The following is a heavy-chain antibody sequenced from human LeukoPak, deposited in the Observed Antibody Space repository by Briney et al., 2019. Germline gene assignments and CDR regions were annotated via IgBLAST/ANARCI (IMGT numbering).Heavy chain of an antibody. Sequence: PSETLSLTCAVSGYSISSGYYWGWIRQPPGKGLEWIGYIYYSGSTNYNPSLKSRVTIAVDTSKNQFSLKLSSVTAADTAIYYCARHGKYSFGSSYYYYCMDVWGKGTTVTVSS. CDR3: ARHGKYSFGSSYYYYCMDV. V-gene: IGHV4-38-2*01. CDR1: GYSISSGYY. D-gene: IGHD5-18*01. CDR2: IYYSGST. J-gene: IGHJ6*03.